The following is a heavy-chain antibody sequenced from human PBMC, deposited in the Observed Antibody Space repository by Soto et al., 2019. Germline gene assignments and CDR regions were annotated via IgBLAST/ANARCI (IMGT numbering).Heavy chain of an antibody. CDR3: ASVGGFGATTIDY. D-gene: IGHD3-10*01. J-gene: IGHJ4*02. V-gene: IGHV4-30-4*01. Sequence: QVQLQESGPGLVKPSQTLSLTCTVSGGSISSGDYYWSWIRQPPGKGLEWIGYIYYSGSTYYNPSLKSRVTISVDTSKTQFSLKLSFVTAADTAVYYCASVGGFGATTIDYWGQGTLVTVSS. CDR1: GGSISSGDYY. CDR2: IYYSGST.